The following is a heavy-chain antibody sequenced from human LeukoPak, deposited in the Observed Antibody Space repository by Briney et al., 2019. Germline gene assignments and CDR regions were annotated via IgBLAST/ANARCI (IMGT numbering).Heavy chain of an antibody. Sequence: PSETLSLTCTVSGGSVSSGSYYWSWIRQPPGKGLEWIGYIYYSGSTNYNPSLKSRVTISVDTSKNQFSLKLSSVTAADTAVYYCARVSHYYDSSGYYYVRAFDIWGQGTMVTVSS. CDR2: IYYSGST. J-gene: IGHJ3*02. CDR1: GGSVSSGSYY. D-gene: IGHD3-22*01. CDR3: ARVSHYYDSSGYYYVRAFDI. V-gene: IGHV4-61*01.